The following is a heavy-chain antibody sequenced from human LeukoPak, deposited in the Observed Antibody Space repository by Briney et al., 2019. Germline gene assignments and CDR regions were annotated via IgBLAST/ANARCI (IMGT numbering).Heavy chain of an antibody. CDR3: AKDRRRDDILTGSFSD. D-gene: IGHD3-9*01. Sequence: GSLRLSCAASGFTFSSYSMNWVRQAPGKGLEWVSSISSNSTYIYYADSVKGRFTISRDKSKNTLYLQMNSLRAEDTAVYYCAKDRRRDDILTGSFSDWGQGTLVTVSS. CDR2: ISSNSTYI. CDR1: GFTFSSYS. V-gene: IGHV3-21*01. J-gene: IGHJ4*02.